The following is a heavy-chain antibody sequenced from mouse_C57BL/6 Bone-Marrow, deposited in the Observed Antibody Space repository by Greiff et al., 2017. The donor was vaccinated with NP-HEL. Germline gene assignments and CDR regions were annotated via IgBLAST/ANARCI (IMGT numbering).Heavy chain of an antibody. CDR2: ISGGGGNT. V-gene: IGHV5-9*01. CDR1: GFTFSSYT. D-gene: IGHD1-1*01. Sequence: EVMLVESGGGLVKPGGSLKLSCAASGFTFSSYTMSWVRQTPEKRLEWVATISGGGGNTYYPDSVKGRFTISRDNAKNTLYLQMSSLRAEDTALCYCARQRTTVDFDYWGQGTTLTVSS. CDR3: ARQRTTVDFDY. J-gene: IGHJ2*01.